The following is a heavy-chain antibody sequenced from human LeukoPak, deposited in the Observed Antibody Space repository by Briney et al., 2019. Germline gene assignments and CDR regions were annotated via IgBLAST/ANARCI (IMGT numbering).Heavy chain of an antibody. CDR2: IYHSGST. V-gene: IGHV4-38-2*02. Sequence: KPSETLSLTCTVSGYSISSGYYWGWIRQPPGKGLEWIGSIYHSGSTYYNPSLKSRVTISVDTSKNQFSLKLSSVTAADTAVYYCARPGSYYRGLLVWGQGTLVTVSS. CDR1: GYSISSGYY. D-gene: IGHD3-10*01. J-gene: IGHJ4*02. CDR3: ARPGSYYRGLLV.